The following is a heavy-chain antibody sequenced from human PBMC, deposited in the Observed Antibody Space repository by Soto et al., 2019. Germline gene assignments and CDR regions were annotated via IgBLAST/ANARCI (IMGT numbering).Heavy chain of an antibody. V-gene: IGHV3-23*01. CDR1: GFTFSNYA. CDR3: AKAYFVWSSEQPYYFDY. Sequence: EVQLLDSGGGLVQPGGSLRLSCAASGFTFSNYAMTWVRQGPGKGLEWVSGISGSGGRSYYADSVKGRFTISRDNSKRKLYLQMNSLRAEDTAVYYCAKAYFVWSSEQPYYFDYWGKGTLVTVSS. D-gene: IGHD3-16*01. J-gene: IGHJ4*02. CDR2: ISGSGGRS.